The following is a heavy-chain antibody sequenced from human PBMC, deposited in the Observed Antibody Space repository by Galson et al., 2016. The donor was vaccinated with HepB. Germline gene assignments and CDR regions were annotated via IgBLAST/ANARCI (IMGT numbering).Heavy chain of an antibody. CDR2: IYHNGNT. V-gene: IGHV4-31*03. J-gene: IGHJ4*02. CDR1: SGSINSGAYY. Sequence: TLSLTCTVSSGSINSGAYYWHWIRPQPGKGLEWIGFIYHNGNTYYGPSLKSRATIFLDTSKNQFSLRVISVTAADTAVYYFAGSLRDYSDYYFDSWGQGTLVTVSS. CDR3: AGSLRDYSDYYFDS. D-gene: IGHD4-11*01.